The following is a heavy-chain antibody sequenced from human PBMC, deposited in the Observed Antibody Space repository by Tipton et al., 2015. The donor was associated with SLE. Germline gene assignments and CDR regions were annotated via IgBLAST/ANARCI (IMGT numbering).Heavy chain of an antibody. CDR1: DDSVSSAYY. J-gene: IGHJ4*02. CDR2: IYYSGST. V-gene: IGHV4-59*08. CDR3: ARQGAVAGFDY. D-gene: IGHD6-19*01. Sequence: TLSLTCIVSDDSVSSAYYWAWIRRPPGKGLEWIGYIYYSGSTNYNPSLKSRVTISVDTSKNQFSLKLSSVTAADTAVYYCARQGAVAGFDYWGQGTLVTVSS.